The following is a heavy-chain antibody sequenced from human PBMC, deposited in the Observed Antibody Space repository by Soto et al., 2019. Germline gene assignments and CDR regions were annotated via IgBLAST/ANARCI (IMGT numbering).Heavy chain of an antibody. CDR1: GFSLSTSGVG. CDR2: IYWNDDK. J-gene: IGHJ4*02. D-gene: IGHD4-17*01. Sequence: QITLKESGPTLVKPTQTLTLTCTFSGFSLSTSGVGVGWIRQPPGKALEWLALIYWNDDKRYSPSLKSRLTSPTDTSKNQVVLTMTNMDPVDTATYYCAHTPKTTVTPSVKTYYFDYWGQGTLVTVSS. CDR3: AHTPKTTVTPSVKTYYFDY. V-gene: IGHV2-5*01.